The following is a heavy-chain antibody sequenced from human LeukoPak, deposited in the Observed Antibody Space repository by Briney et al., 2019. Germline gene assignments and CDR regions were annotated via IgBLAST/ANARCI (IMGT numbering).Heavy chain of an antibody. CDR3: AKPSSGLNWNDGLSVYFDY. CDR2: INHSGST. J-gene: IGHJ4*02. V-gene: IGHV4-34*01. CDR1: GGSFSGYY. Sequence: SETLSLTCAVYGGSFSGYYWSWNRQPTGKGLEWIGEINHSGSTNYNPSLKSRVTISVDTSKNQFSLKLSSVTAADTAVYYCAKPSSGLNWNDGLSVYFDYWGQGTLVTVSS. D-gene: IGHD1-1*01.